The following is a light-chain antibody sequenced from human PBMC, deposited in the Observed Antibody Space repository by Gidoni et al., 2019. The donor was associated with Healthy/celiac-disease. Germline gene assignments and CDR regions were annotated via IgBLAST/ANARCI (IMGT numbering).Light chain of an antibody. CDR3: QQYNNWPWT. CDR1: QSVSSN. Sequence: EIVMTQSPATLSVSPGERATLSCRASQSVSSNLAWYQQKPGQAPRLLIYGASTRATGIPARCSGSGSGTEFTLTISSLQSEDFAVYYWQQYNNWPWTFGQGTKVEIK. J-gene: IGKJ1*01. V-gene: IGKV3-15*01. CDR2: GAS.